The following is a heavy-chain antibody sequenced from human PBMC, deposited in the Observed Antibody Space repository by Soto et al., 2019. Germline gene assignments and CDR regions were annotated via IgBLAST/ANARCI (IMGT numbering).Heavy chain of an antibody. V-gene: IGHV1-18*01. D-gene: IGHD6-25*01. J-gene: IGHJ6*02. Sequence: GVSVKVSCKASGYTFTTYGISWVRQAPGQGLEWLGWISAHNGNTNYAQKLQGRVTMTTDTSTSTAYMELRSLRSEDTAVYYCARDIGYPLYGMDVWGQGTTVTVSS. CDR3: ARDIGYPLYGMDV. CDR1: GYTFTTYG. CDR2: ISAHNGNT.